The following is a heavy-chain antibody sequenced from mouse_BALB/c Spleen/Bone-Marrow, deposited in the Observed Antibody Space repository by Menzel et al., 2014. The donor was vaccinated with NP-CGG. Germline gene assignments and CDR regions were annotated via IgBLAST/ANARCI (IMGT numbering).Heavy chain of an antibody. Sequence: VQLQQSGGGLVQPGGSLKLSCAASGFDFSRYWMTWVRQAPGKGLEWIGEINPDSSTINYTPSLKDKFIISRDNAKNTLYLQMSKVRSEDTALYYCAKNYYYCYVAYWGQGTLVSGSA. D-gene: IGHD1-2*01. CDR3: AKNYYYCYVAY. CDR1: GFDFSRYW. CDR2: INPDSSTI. V-gene: IGHV4-1*02. J-gene: IGHJ3*01.